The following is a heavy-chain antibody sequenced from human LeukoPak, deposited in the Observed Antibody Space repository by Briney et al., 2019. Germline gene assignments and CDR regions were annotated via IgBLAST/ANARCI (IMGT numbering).Heavy chain of an antibody. Sequence: ASVKVSCKASGGTFSSYAISWVRQAPGQGLEWMGGIIPIFGTANYAQKLQGRVTMTTDTSTSTAYMELRSLRSDDTAVYYCASTYYDFWSGYYYFDYWGQGTLVTVSS. CDR3: ASTYYDFWSGYYYFDY. V-gene: IGHV1-69*05. CDR1: GGTFSSYA. J-gene: IGHJ4*02. CDR2: IIPIFGTA. D-gene: IGHD3-3*01.